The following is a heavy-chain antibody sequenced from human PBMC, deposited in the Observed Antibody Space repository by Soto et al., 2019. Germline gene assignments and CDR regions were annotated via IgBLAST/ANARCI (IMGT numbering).Heavy chain of an antibody. V-gene: IGHV4-61*01. Sequence: SETLSLTCTVSGGSVSSGSYYWSWIRQPPGKGLEWIGYIYYSGSTNYNPSLKSRVTISVDTSKNQFSLKLSSVTAADTAVYYSARSITPLYHSSGYGPFDYWGQGPLVTASS. CDR1: GGSVSSGSYY. CDR2: IYYSGST. CDR3: ARSITPLYHSSGYGPFDY. J-gene: IGHJ4*02. D-gene: IGHD3-22*01.